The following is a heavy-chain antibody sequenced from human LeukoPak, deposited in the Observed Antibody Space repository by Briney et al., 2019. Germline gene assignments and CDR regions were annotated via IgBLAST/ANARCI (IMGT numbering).Heavy chain of an antibody. D-gene: IGHD3-16*02. J-gene: IGHJ5*02. CDR3: ARGSIMITFGGVIPRLWFDP. CDR1: GDSVSSNSAA. CDR2: TYYRSKWYN. V-gene: IGHV6-1*01. Sequence: SPTLSLTCAISGDSVSSNSAAWNWIRQSPSRGLEWLGRTYYRSKWYNDYAVSVKSRITINPDTSKNQFSLQLNSVTPEDTAVYYCARGSIMITFGGVIPRLWFDPWGQGTLVTVSS.